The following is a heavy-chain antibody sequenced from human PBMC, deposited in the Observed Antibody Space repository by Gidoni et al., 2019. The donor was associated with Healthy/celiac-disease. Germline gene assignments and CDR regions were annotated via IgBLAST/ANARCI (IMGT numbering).Heavy chain of an antibody. CDR2: NYYSWSP. CDR3: ARHVYSFDP. J-gene: IGHJ5*02. Sequence: QLQLQDSSPGLVKPAETLALTCTVHGGSISSSSYYWGWIRQPPGKGLEWIGSNYYSWSPHYNPSLKSRFIISLDTSKNQFSRNLSSVTAADTAVYCCARHVYSFDPWGQGTLVTVSS. CDR1: GGSISSSSYY. D-gene: IGHD2-15*01. V-gene: IGHV4-39*01.